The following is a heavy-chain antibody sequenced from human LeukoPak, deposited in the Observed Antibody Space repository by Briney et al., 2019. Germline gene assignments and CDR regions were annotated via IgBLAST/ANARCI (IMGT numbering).Heavy chain of an antibody. CDR3: AREVNDYVWGSYRFYYYYYMDV. D-gene: IGHD3-16*02. CDR2: ISGSGGST. V-gene: IGHV3-23*01. Sequence: GGSLRLSCAASGFTFSSYGMSWVRQAPGKGLEWVSAISGSGGSTYYADSVKGRFTISRDNSKNTLYLQMNSLRAEDTAVYYCAREVNDYVWGSYRFYYYYYMDVWGKGTTVTVSS. CDR1: GFTFSSYG. J-gene: IGHJ6*03.